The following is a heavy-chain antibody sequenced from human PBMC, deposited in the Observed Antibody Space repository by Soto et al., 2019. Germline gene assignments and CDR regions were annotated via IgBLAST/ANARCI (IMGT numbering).Heavy chain of an antibody. Sequence: EVQLLESGGGLVQPGGSLRLSCAASGFTFSSYAMSWVRQAPGKGLEWVSAISGSGGSTYYADSVKGRFTISRDNSKXXXXXXXXXXRAEDTAVYYCAKVFSDGDYWGQGTLVTVSS. CDR1: GFTFSSYA. V-gene: IGHV3-23*01. CDR2: ISGSGGST. D-gene: IGHD3-10*02. CDR3: AKVFSDGDY. J-gene: IGHJ4*02.